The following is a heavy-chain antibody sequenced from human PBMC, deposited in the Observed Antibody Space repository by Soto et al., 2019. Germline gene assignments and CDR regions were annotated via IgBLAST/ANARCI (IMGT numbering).Heavy chain of an antibody. V-gene: IGHV1-69*13. J-gene: IGHJ4*02. CDR1: GGTFSSYA. D-gene: IGHD2-15*01. Sequence: SVKVSCKASGGTFSSYAISWVRQAPGQGLEWMGGIIPIFGTANYAQKFQGRVTITADESTSTAYMELSSLRSEDTAVYYCARLLRYCSGGSCPQDYWGQGTLVTVSS. CDR2: IIPIFGTA. CDR3: ARLLRYCSGGSCPQDY.